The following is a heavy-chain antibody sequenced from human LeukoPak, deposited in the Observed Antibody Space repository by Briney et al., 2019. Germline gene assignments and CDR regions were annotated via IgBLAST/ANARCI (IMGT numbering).Heavy chain of an antibody. Sequence: ASVKVSCKASGGTFSSCAISWVRQAPGQGLEWMGGIIPIFGTANYAQKFQGRVTITADKSTSTAYMELSSLRSEDTAVYYCATRNKDIVVDDSPVMDVWGKGTTVTVSS. CDR2: IIPIFGTA. V-gene: IGHV1-69*06. J-gene: IGHJ6*04. D-gene: IGHD2-15*01. CDR1: GGTFSSCA. CDR3: ATRNKDIVVDDSPVMDV.